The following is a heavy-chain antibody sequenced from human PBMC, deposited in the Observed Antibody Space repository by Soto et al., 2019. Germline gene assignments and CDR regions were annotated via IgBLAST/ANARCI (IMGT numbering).Heavy chain of an antibody. D-gene: IGHD5-12*01. Sequence: QVQLVESGGGVVQPGRSLRLSCAASGFTFSSYDMHWVRQAPGKRLEWVAVISYDGSNKYYADSVKGRFTISRDNSKNTLYLQMNSLRAEDTAVYYCAKEYSGYDHFDYWGQGTLVTVSS. V-gene: IGHV3-30*18. CDR3: AKEYSGYDHFDY. CDR1: GFTFSSYD. J-gene: IGHJ4*02. CDR2: ISYDGSNK.